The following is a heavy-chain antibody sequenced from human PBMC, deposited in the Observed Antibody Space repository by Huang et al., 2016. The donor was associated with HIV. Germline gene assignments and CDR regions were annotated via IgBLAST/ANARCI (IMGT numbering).Heavy chain of an antibody. V-gene: IGHV3-15*01. Sequence: EVQLVESGGGLVKPGGSLRLSCAASGFTFSNAWMSWVRQGSGKGLELVGRIKSKTDGGTTDDAAPVKGRFTNSREDSKNTLYLQMNTLKTEDTAVYYCTTDRDYGDYVADAFDIWGQGTMVTVSS. CDR3: TTDRDYGDYVADAFDI. D-gene: IGHD4-17*01. CDR2: IKSKTDGGTT. J-gene: IGHJ3*02. CDR1: GFTFSNAW.